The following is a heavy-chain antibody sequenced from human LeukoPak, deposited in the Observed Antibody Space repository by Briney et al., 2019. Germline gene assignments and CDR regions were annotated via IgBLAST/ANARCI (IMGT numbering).Heavy chain of an antibody. J-gene: IGHJ4*02. Sequence: GESLKISCKTSVFSFSNYWIAWVRQMPGEGLEWMGSIYPGDSDTTYSPSFQGQVTISADKSIDTAYLQWSSLKASDTAIYYCARELSSTVDSWGQGTLVTVSS. CDR1: VFSFSNYW. CDR3: ARELSSTVDS. V-gene: IGHV5-51*01. D-gene: IGHD2-2*01. CDR2: IYPGDSDT.